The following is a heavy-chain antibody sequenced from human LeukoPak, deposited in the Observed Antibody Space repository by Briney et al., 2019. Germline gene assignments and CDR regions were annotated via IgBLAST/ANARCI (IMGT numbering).Heavy chain of an antibody. J-gene: IGHJ4*02. CDR1: GYTFTGYY. V-gene: IGHV1-18*04. D-gene: IGHD3-3*01. CDR2: ISAYNGNT. CDR3: AREYYDFWSGYLFDY. Sequence: ASVKVSCKASGYTFTGYYMHWVRQAPGQGLEWMGWISAYNGNTNYAQKLQGRVTMTTDTSTSTAYMELRSLRSDDTAVYYCAREYYDFWSGYLFDYWGQGTLVTVSS.